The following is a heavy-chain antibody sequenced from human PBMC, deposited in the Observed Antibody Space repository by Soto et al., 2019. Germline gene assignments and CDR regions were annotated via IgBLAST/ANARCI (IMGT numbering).Heavy chain of an antibody. V-gene: IGHV1-69*06. Sequence: QVQLVQSGAEVKKPGSSVKVSCKASGGTFSSYAISWVRQAPGQGLEWMGGIIPIFGTANYAQKFQGRVTITADKSTSTAYMELGSLRSEDTAVYYCAREPYYDSSGYYWYYFDYWGQGTLVTVSS. J-gene: IGHJ4*02. CDR1: GGTFSSYA. CDR3: AREPYYDSSGYYWYYFDY. D-gene: IGHD3-22*01. CDR2: IIPIFGTA.